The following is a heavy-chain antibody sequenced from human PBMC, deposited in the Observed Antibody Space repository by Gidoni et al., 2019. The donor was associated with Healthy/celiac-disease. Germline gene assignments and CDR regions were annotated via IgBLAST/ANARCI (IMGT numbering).Heavy chain of an antibody. CDR3: ARDSYSYCLTWIYYYYYMDV. CDR2: IWYAVSNK. Sequence: QVQLVESGCGVVQPGRSLSLSCAASGFTFSSYGMHWVRQAPGKGLEWVAVIWYAVSNKYYADSEKGRFTISRENSKNTLYLQMNSLRAEDTAVYYCARDSYSYCLTWIYYYYYMDVWGKVTTVTVSS. CDR1: GFTFSSYG. J-gene: IGHJ6*03. D-gene: IGHD5-18*01. V-gene: IGHV3-33*01.